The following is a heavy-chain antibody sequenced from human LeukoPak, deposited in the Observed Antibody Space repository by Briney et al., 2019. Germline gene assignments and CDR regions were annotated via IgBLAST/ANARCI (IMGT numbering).Heavy chain of an antibody. CDR1: GGSISSYY. D-gene: IGHD5-18*01. Sequence: PSETLSLTCTVPGGSISSYYWSWIRQPPGKGLEWIGYIYYSGSTNYNPSLKGRVTISVDTSKNQFSLKLSSVTAADTAVYYCARGGEGTAMALFDYWGQGTLVTVSS. J-gene: IGHJ4*02. V-gene: IGHV4-59*01. CDR3: ARGGEGTAMALFDY. CDR2: IYYSGST.